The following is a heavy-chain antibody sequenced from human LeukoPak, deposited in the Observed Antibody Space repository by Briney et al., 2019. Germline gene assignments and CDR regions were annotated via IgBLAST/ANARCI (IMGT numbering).Heavy chain of an antibody. D-gene: IGHD3-16*01. V-gene: IGHV3-7*04. CDR3: ARAVEFGAFDM. Sequence: PGGSLRLSCAASGVTFSSYWMRWLRQAPGKGLEWVANIKQDGSEKYYVGSVKGRFTISRDNAENSLYLQMNSLRAEDPALYYFARAVEFGAFDMWGQGTMVTVSS. CDR2: IKQDGSEK. CDR1: GVTFSSYW. J-gene: IGHJ3*02.